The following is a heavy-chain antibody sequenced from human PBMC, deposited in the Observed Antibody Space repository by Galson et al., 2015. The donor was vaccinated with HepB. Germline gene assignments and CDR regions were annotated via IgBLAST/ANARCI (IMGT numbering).Heavy chain of an antibody. V-gene: IGHV3-11*06. CDR3: ARDSCSGGSCYSPPFDY. D-gene: IGHD2-15*01. Sequence: SLRLSCAASGFTFSDYYMSWIRQAPGKGLEWVSYISSSSSYTNYADSVKGRFTISRDNAKNSLYLQMNSLRAEDTAVYYCARDSCSGGSCYSPPFDYWGQGTLVTVSS. CDR2: ISSSSSYT. J-gene: IGHJ4*02. CDR1: GFTFSDYY.